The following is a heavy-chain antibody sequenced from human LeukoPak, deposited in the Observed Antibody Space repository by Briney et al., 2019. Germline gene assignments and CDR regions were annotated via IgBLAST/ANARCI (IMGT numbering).Heavy chain of an antibody. J-gene: IGHJ4*02. CDR3: ARGRYSSGRFDY. CDR2: INHSGST. Sequence: KPSETLSLTCAVYGGSFSGYYWSWIRQPPGKGLEWIGEINHSGSTNYNPSLKSRVTISVDTSKNQFSLKLSSVTAADTAVYYCARGRYSSGRFDYWGQGTLVTVSS. CDR1: GGSFSGYY. V-gene: IGHV4-34*01. D-gene: IGHD6-19*01.